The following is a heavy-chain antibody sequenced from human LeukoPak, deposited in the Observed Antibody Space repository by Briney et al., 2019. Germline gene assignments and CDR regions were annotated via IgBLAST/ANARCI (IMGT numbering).Heavy chain of an antibody. Sequence: GGSLRLSCAASGFTFSSYWRSWVRQPPGKGLEWVANIKQDGSDKYYVASVRGRFTFSRNTAKNSPYLQMNSLRAENTAVNYCAGATGTRTRFDYWGQGTLVTVSS. CDR2: IKQDGSDK. J-gene: IGHJ4*02. D-gene: IGHD1-7*01. CDR1: GFTFSSYW. CDR3: AGATGTRTRFDY. V-gene: IGHV3-7*01.